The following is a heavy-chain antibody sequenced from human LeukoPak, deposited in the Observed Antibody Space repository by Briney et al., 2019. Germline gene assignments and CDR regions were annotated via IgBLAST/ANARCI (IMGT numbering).Heavy chain of an antibody. V-gene: IGHV1-69*05. CDR1: GGTFSSYA. CDR2: IIPIFGTA. Sequence: SVKFSCKASGGTFSSYAISWVRQAPGQGLEWMGGIIPIFGTANYAQKFQGRVTITTDVSTSTAYMELSSLRSEDTAVYYCASSGSYGVWYFDYWGQGTLVTVSS. D-gene: IGHD1-26*01. CDR3: ASSGSYGVWYFDY. J-gene: IGHJ4*02.